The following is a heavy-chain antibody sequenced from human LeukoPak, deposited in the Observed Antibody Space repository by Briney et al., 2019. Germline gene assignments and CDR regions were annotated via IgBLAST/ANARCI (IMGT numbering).Heavy chain of an antibody. CDR1: GLTFSGYA. V-gene: IGHV3-30*04. CDR3: ARETHQGWIDP. CDR2: ISYDESQR. Sequence: GGSLRLSCAASGLTFSGYAAYWVRQVPGKGLEWVALISYDESQRYYGDPVNGRFTISRDNSKDTVSLEMSRLTTEDTALYYCARETHQGWIDPWGRGTLVTVSS. J-gene: IGHJ5*02.